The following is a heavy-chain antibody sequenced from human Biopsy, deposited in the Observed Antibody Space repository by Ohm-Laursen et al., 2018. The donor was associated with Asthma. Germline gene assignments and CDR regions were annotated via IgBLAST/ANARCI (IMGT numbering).Heavy chain of an antibody. CDR1: GFKFDDNA. CDR3: AKDGVTTVTTTAFYM. Sequence: SLRLSCTASGFKFDDNAMHWIRQAPGKGLEWVSGISWNSGRIGYADSVKGRFTISRDNAKNSLYLQMNSLRPEDTALYYCAKDGVTTVTTTAFYMWGQGTMVTVAS. J-gene: IGHJ3*02. D-gene: IGHD4-17*01. V-gene: IGHV3-9*01. CDR2: ISWNSGRI.